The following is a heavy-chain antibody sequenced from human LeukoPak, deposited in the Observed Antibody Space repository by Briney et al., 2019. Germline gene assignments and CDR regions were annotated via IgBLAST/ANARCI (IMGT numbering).Heavy chain of an antibody. CDR2: ISSNGGST. CDR1: GFTFRSYA. D-gene: IGHD4-17*01. Sequence: PGGSLRLSCAASGFTFRSYAMHWVRQAPGKGLEYVSAISSNGGSTYYANSVKGRFTISRDNCKNTLYLQMGSLRADDMAVYYCAREPDGDTKSGTLDYWGQGTLVTVSS. J-gene: IGHJ4*02. CDR3: AREPDGDTKSGTLDY. V-gene: IGHV3-64*01.